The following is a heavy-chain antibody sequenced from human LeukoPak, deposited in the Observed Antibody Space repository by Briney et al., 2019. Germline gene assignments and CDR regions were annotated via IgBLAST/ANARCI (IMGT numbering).Heavy chain of an antibody. D-gene: IGHD3-10*01. CDR1: GGSISSSNW. Sequence: SETLSLTCAASGGSISSSNWRSWVRQPPGKVLEWIGESYHSGSNYYKQSLKSRVTISIDKSKNQFSLKLNSVTAADTAVYYCAGGKDGSGTYYIDYWGQGTLVTVSS. V-gene: IGHV4-4*02. J-gene: IGHJ4*02. CDR2: SYHSGSN. CDR3: AGGKDGSGTYYIDY.